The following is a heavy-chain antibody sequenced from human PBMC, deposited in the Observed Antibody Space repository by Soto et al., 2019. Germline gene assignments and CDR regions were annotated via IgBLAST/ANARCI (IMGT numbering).Heavy chain of an antibody. V-gene: IGHV1-18*01. Sequence: ASVKVSCKASGYTFTSYGISWVRQAPGQGLEWMGWISAYNGNTNYAQKLQGRVTMTTDTSTSTAYMELRSLRSDDTAVYYFARQVAAADNYNLFDPWGQGTLVTGSS. D-gene: IGHD6-13*01. CDR2: ISAYNGNT. J-gene: IGHJ5*02. CDR1: GYTFTSYG. CDR3: ARQVAAADNYNLFDP.